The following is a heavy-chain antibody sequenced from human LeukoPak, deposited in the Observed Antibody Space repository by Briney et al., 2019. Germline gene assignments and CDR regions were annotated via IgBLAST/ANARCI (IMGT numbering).Heavy chain of an antibody. J-gene: IGHJ5*02. CDR3: ARQFYSPWTNWFDP. D-gene: IGHD2-21*01. CDR2: IYYSGST. CDR1: GGSISSSSYY. Sequence: PSETLSLTCTVSGGSISSSSYYWGWIRQPPGKGLEWIGSIYYSGSTYYNPSLKSRVTISVDTSKNQSSLKLSSVTAADTAVYYCARQFYSPWTNWFDPWGQGTLVTVSS. V-gene: IGHV4-39*01.